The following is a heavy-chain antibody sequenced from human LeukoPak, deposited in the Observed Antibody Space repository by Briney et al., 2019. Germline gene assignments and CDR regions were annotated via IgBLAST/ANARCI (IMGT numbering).Heavy chain of an antibody. J-gene: IGHJ5*02. CDR3: AKAKFVGIAAAGKVNWFDP. D-gene: IGHD6-13*01. CDR2: ISCSGGST. V-gene: IGHV3-23*01. CDR1: GFTFSIYA. Sequence: GGSMRLSCAASGFTFSIYAMSWVRQAPGKWREWVSAISCSGGSTYYADSVKGRFTISRDNYKNPLYLRMNSLRAEDTAVNYCAKAKFVGIAAAGKVNWFDPWGQGTLVTVSS.